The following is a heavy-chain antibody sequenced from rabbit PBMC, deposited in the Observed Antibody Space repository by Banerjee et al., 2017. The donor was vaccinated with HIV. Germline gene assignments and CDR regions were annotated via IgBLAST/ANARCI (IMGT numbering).Heavy chain of an antibody. CDR3: ARAAGYAGYGYAVTRLDL. Sequence: QSLEESGGDLVKPGASLTLTCTASGFSFSSYYYMCWVRQAPGKGLEWIACIYGGSSGTTYYANWAKGRFTISKTSSTTVTLQMTSLTASDTATYFCARAAGYAGYGYAVTRLDLWGPGTLVTVS. J-gene: IGHJ3*01. CDR2: IYGGSSGTT. D-gene: IGHD6-1*01. V-gene: IGHV1S40*01. CDR1: GFSFSSYYY.